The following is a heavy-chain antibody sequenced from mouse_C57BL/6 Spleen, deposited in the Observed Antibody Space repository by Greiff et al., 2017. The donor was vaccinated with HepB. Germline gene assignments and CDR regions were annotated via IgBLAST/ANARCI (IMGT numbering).Heavy chain of an antibody. Sequence: QVQLKESGAELVRPGASVTLSCKASGYTFTDYEMHWVKQTPVHGLEWIGAIDPETGGTAYNQKFKGKAILTADKSSSTAYMELRSLTSEDSAVYYCTRWDGNAMDYWGQRTSVTVSS. V-gene: IGHV1-15*01. CDR2: IDPETGGT. D-gene: IGHD2-1*01. CDR3: TRWDGNAMDY. J-gene: IGHJ4*01. CDR1: GYTFTDYE.